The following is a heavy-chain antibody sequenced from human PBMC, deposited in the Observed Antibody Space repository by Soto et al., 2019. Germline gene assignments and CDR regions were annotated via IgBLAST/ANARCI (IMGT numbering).Heavy chain of an antibody. J-gene: IGHJ4*02. V-gene: IGHV4-61*01. CDR3: VREDMSGTYYFDA. CDR1: RGSVSSQTHF. D-gene: IGHD1-26*01. Sequence: SETLSLTCTVFRGSVSSQTHFWTWIRQPPGKGLEWIGYKYYSGISNYNPSLQSRVTISVDTSKNQFSLRLTSVTAADTAVYYCVREDMSGTYYFDAWGQGALVTVSS. CDR2: KYYSGIS.